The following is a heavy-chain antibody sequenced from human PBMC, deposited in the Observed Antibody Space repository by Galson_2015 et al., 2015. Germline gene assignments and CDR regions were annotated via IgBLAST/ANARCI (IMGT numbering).Heavy chain of an antibody. CDR3: ARDRNPWQRSGGSCSDY. CDR2: ISYDGSNK. CDR1: GFTFSSYG. V-gene: IGHV3-30*03. D-gene: IGHD2-15*01. Sequence: SLRLSCAASGFTFSSYGMHWVRQAPGKGLEWVAVISYDGSNKYYADSVKGRFTISRDNSKNTLYLQMNNLRAEDTAMYYCARDRNPWQRSGGSCSDYWGQGTLVTVSS. J-gene: IGHJ4*02.